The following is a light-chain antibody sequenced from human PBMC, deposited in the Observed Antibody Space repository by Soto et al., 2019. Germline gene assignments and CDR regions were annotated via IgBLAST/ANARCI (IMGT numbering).Light chain of an antibody. CDR3: SSYTSSSIDDV. J-gene: IGLJ1*01. Sequence: QSALTQPASVSGSPGQSITISCTGTSSEVGGYNYVSWYQQHPGKAPKLMIYEVSNRPTGVSNRFSGSKSGNTASLTISGLQAEDEADYDCSSYTSSSIDDVFGTGTKLTVL. V-gene: IGLV2-14*01. CDR1: SSEVGGYNY. CDR2: EVS.